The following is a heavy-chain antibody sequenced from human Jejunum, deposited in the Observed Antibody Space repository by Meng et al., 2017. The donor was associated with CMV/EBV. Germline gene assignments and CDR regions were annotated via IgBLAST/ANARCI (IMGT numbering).Heavy chain of an antibody. CDR1: GVSIRSYY. D-gene: IGHD2-21*02. J-gene: IGHJ4*02. CDR2: IYTSGST. Sequence: QMQLQESGPGLVKPSETLSLICIVSGVSIRSYYWSWIRLPAGKGLEWIGRIYTSGSTNYNPSLKSRVTMSLDTPKNQFSLKLTSVTAADTALYFCARDGGLDCGGDCYIDHWGQGILVTVSS. V-gene: IGHV4-4*07. CDR3: ARDGGLDCGGDCYIDH.